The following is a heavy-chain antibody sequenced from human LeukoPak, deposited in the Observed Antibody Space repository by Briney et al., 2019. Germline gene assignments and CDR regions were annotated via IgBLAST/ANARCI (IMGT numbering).Heavy chain of an antibody. CDR3: ASGAYCGGDCYSGAFDI. J-gene: IGHJ3*02. V-gene: IGHV5-51*01. CDR2: IYPGDSDT. CDR1: GYSFSTYW. D-gene: IGHD2-21*02. Sequence: GESLKISCKGSGYSFSTYWIAWVRQMPGKGLEWMGIIYPGDSDTRYSPSFQGQVTISADKSISTAYLQWSSLKASDTAMYYCASGAYCGGDCYSGAFDIWGQGTMVTVSS.